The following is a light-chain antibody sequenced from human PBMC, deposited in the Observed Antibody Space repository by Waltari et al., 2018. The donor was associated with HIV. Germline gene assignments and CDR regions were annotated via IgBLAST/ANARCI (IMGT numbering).Light chain of an antibody. V-gene: IGKV1-8*01. CDR1: QGIGTY. Sequence: IRMTQSPSSLSASTGDRVTITCRASQGIGTYLAWYQQKPGRAPKLLIYGASSLQRGVPSRVSGSGSGSEFTLTINCLQSEDFVMYYCQQYYSYPLTFGPGTKVDIK. CDR3: QQYYSYPLT. J-gene: IGKJ3*01. CDR2: GAS.